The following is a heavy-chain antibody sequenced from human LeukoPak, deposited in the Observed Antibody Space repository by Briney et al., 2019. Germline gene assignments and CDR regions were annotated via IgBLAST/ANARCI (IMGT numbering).Heavy chain of an antibody. CDR1: EFSFSNHW. Sequence: PGGSLRLSCAASEFSFSNHWMHWVRQAPGEGLVWVSYINSDGSSTSYADYVKGRFTISRDNARNMLYLQMSSLRVEDTAVYYCARDGSLPDYWGQGTLVTVSS. CDR3: ARDGSLPDY. CDR2: INSDGSST. V-gene: IGHV3-74*01. J-gene: IGHJ4*02.